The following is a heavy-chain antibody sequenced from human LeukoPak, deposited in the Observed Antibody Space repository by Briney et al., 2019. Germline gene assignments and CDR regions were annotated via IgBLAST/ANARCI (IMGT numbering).Heavy chain of an antibody. Sequence: SETLSLTCTVSGGSISSGDYYWSWIRQPPGKGLEWIGYIYYSGSTYYNPSLKSRVTISVDTSKNQFSLKLSSVTAADTAVYFCARYNGGWSYYFDYWGRGTLVTVSS. J-gene: IGHJ4*02. D-gene: IGHD6-19*01. CDR3: ARYNGGWSYYFDY. CDR1: GGSISSGDYY. V-gene: IGHV4-30-4*01. CDR2: IYYSGST.